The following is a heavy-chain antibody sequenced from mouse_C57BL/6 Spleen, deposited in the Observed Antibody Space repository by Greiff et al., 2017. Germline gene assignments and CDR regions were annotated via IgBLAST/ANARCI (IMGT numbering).Heavy chain of an antibody. CDR1: GYTFTDYY. V-gene: IGHV1-76*01. D-gene: IGHD1-1*01. J-gene: IGHJ1*03. Sequence: QVQLQQSGAELVRPGASVKLSCKASGYTFTDYYINWVKQRPGQGLEWIARIYPGSGNTYYNEKFKGKATLTAEKSSSTAYMQLSSLTSEDSAVYFGAREGERLRQGWYFDVWGTGTTVTVSS. CDR3: AREGERLRQGWYFDV. CDR2: IYPGSGNT.